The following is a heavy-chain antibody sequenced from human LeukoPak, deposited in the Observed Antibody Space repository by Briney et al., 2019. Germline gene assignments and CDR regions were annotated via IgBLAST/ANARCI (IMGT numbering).Heavy chain of an antibody. D-gene: IGHD3-3*01. CDR1: GGSISSYY. CDR2: IYYSGST. J-gene: IGHJ6*02. Sequence: SETLSLTCTVSGGSISSYYWSWIRQPPGKGLEWIGYIYYSGSTYYNPSLKSRVTISVDTSKNQFSLKLTSVTAADTAVYYCARDRYDSYPMDVWGQGTTVTVSS. CDR3: ARDRYDSYPMDV. V-gene: IGHV4-59*12.